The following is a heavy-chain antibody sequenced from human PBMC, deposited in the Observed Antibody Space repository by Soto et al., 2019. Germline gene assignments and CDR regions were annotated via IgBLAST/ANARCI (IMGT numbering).Heavy chain of an antibody. J-gene: IGHJ4*02. Sequence: ASVKVSCKASGYTFTSYGISWVRQAPGQGLEWMGWISAYNGNTNYAQKLQGRVTMTRDTSTSTVYMELSSLRSEDTAIYYCAVSYSDFDYWGQGTLVTVSS. V-gene: IGHV1-18*01. CDR3: AVSYSDFDY. CDR2: ISAYNGNT. D-gene: IGHD4-4*01. CDR1: GYTFTSYG.